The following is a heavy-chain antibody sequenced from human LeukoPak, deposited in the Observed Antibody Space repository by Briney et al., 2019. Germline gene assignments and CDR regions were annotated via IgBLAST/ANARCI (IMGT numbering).Heavy chain of an antibody. D-gene: IGHD3-10*01. V-gene: IGHV3-11*01. CDR2: ISSSGSTI. J-gene: IGHJ6*03. CDR3: ARVVRGVIRYYYYYMDV. CDR1: GFTFSDYY. Sequence: GGSLRLSCAASGFTFSDYYMSWIRQAPGKGLEWASYISSSGSTIYYADSVKGRFTISRDNAKNSLYLQMNSLRAEDTAVYYCARVVRGVIRYYYYYMDVWGKGTTVTVSS.